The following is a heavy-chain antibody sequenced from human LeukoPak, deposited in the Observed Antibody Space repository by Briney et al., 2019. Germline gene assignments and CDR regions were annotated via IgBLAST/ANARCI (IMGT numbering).Heavy chain of an antibody. Sequence: GGSLRLSCEASGFSLSISGMNWVRRAPGKGLEWVSYISSSSDLMSYVDSVEGRFTVSRDNAKNSLFLQMNSLRDEDTAVYYCARVLRGLYNLGDWGQGTLVTVSS. D-gene: IGHD3-10*01. V-gene: IGHV3-48*02. CDR2: ISSSSDLM. J-gene: IGHJ4*02. CDR1: GFSLSISG. CDR3: ARVLRGLYNLGD.